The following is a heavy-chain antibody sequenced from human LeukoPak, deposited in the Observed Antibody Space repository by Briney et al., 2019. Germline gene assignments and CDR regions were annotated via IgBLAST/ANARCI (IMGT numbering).Heavy chain of an antibody. CDR2: INHSGST. J-gene: IGHJ4*02. V-gene: IGHV4-34*01. D-gene: IGHD6-19*01. CDR3: ARGRVVAGTYDY. CDR1: GGSFSGYY. Sequence: SETLSLTCAVYGGSFSGYYWSWIRQPPGKGLEWIGEINHSGSTNYNPSIKSRVTISVDTSKNQFSLKLSSVTAADTAVYYCARGRVVAGTYDYWGQGTLVTVSS.